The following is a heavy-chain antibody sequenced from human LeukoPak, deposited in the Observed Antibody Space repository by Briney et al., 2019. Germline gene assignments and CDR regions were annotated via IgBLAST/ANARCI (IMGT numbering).Heavy chain of an antibody. V-gene: IGHV4-34*01. J-gene: IGHJ5*02. CDR2: INHSGRT. CDR3: ARRILVPQGGDWFDP. CDR1: GDSFSGYY. Sequence: TASETLSLTCAVYGDSFSGYYWSWGRQPPGKGLEWVGEINHSGRTNYNPSLKSRVTISVDTSKNQFSLKLSSVTAADTAVYYCARRILVPQGGDWFDPWGQGTLVTVSS. D-gene: IGHD2-2*01.